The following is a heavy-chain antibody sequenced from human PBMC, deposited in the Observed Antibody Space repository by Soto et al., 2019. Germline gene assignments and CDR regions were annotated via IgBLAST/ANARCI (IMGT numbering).Heavy chain of an antibody. CDR1: GFTFSSYA. CDR3: AKDRPQQDSSGYYYYY. J-gene: IGHJ4*02. CDR2: ISGSGGST. D-gene: IGHD3-22*01. Sequence: GGSLRLSCAASGFTFSSYAMSWVRQAPGKGLEWVSAISGSGGSTYYADSVKGRFTISRDNSKNTLYLQMNSLRAEDTAVYYCAKDRPQQDSSGYYYYYWGQGTLVTVSS. V-gene: IGHV3-23*01.